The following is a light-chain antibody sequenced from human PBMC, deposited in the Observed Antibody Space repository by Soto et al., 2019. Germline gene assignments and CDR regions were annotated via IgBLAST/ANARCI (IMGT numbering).Light chain of an antibody. V-gene: IGKV1-12*01. CDR1: QGLAGW. Sequence: DIQLAQSPSSVSASVGDRVTITCRASQGLAGWLGWYQQKPGTAPKLLISGASSLQNGVPSRFSGNGSGTDCSLTISSLQPDDFATYFCQQASSFPITFGHGTRLEFK. CDR3: QQASSFPIT. J-gene: IGKJ5*01. CDR2: GAS.